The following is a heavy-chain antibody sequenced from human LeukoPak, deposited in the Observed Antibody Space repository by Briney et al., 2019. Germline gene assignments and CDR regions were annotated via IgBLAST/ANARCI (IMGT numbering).Heavy chain of an antibody. CDR2: ISSSGSTI. Sequence: PGGSLRLSRAASGFTFSDYYMSWIRQAPGKGLEWVSYISSSGSTIYYADSVKGRFTISRDNAKNSLYLQMNSLRAEDTAVYYCVRHHYYYDSGPYPGHYWGQGTLVTVSS. CDR3: VRHHYYYDSGPYPGHY. D-gene: IGHD3-22*01. J-gene: IGHJ4*02. V-gene: IGHV3-11*01. CDR1: GFTFSDYY.